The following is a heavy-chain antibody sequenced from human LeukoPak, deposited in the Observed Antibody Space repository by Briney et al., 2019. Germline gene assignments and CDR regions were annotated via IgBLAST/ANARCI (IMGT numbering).Heavy chain of an antibody. D-gene: IGHD6-13*01. CDR2: ISSSSSYI. J-gene: IGHJ4*02. Sequence: RGSLRLSCAASGFTFSSYSMNWVRQAPGKGLEWVSSISSSSSYIYHADSVKGRFTISRDNAKNSLYLQMNSLRAEDTAVYYCARGGTIAAAGNAWGQGTLVTVSS. V-gene: IGHV3-21*01. CDR3: ARGGTIAAAGNA. CDR1: GFTFSSYS.